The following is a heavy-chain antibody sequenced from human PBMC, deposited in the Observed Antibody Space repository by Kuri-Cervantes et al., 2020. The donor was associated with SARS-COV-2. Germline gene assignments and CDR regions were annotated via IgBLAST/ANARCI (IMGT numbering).Heavy chain of an antibody. CDR2: IYYSGST. D-gene: IGHD3-16*01. Sequence: GSLRLSCTVSGGSVSSSNYYWGWIRQPPGKGLEWIGSIYYSGSTHYNPSLKSRVSISVDTSRNQFSLKVSSVTAADTAVYYCARDLWGSPGYMDVWGKGTTVTVSS. V-gene: IGHV4-39*07. CDR1: GGSVSSSNYY. CDR3: ARDLWGSPGYMDV. J-gene: IGHJ6*03.